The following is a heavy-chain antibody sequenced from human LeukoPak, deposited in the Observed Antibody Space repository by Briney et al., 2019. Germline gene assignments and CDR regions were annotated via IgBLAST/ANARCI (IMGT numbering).Heavy chain of an antibody. CDR3: ARALNPLTGTYYFDY. Sequence: PSETLSLTCTVSGGSISSGGYYWSWIRQHPGKGLEWIGYIYYSGSTYYNPSLKSRVTISVDTSKNQFSLKLSSVTAADTAVYYCARALNPLTGTYYFDYWGQGTLVTVSS. CDR1: GGSISSGGYY. J-gene: IGHJ4*02. CDR2: IYYSGST. V-gene: IGHV4-31*03. D-gene: IGHD4/OR15-4a*01.